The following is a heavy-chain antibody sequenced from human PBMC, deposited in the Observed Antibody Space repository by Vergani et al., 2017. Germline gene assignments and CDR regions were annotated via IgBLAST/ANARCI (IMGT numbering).Heavy chain of an antibody. CDR2: ISGHDHRT. D-gene: IGHD5-18*01. Sequence: EVQLLESGGGSVQPGESLRLSCVASGFRFREHGMNWVRQAPGRGLEWVSGISGHDHRTLYADSVKGRFIISRDDSKNTLYLQMSSLRVEDTAIYYCADLYGDDGYSPFWGQGTLVTVSS. CDR1: GFRFREHG. CDR3: ADLYGDDGYSPF. J-gene: IGHJ4*02. V-gene: IGHV3-23*01.